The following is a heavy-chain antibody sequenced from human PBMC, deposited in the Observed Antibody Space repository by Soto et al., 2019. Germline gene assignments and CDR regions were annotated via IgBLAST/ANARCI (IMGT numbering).Heavy chain of an antibody. CDR1: GFTFSSHA. CDR3: ARDIYSYGSVGTPDI. V-gene: IGHV3-30*03. CDR2: ISDDGNYK. Sequence: VGSLRLSCVASGFTFSSHAMHWVRQAPGKGLEWVAAISDDGNYKPYADSVKGRFTISRDNSKNTLDLQMNSLRVEDTAAYYCARDIYSYGSVGTPDIWGQGTMVTV. D-gene: IGHD3-16*01. J-gene: IGHJ3*02.